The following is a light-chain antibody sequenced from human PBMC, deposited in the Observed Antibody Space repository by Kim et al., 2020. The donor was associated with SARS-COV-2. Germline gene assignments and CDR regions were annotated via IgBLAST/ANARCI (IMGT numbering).Light chain of an antibody. CDR1: VLEKKY. Sequence: GSPGQAARRTCSGVVLEKKYSRCIQQKQGQAPVLGIYKDSERPSGIPGRFSGSGSGTTVTLTISGAQVEDEADYYCYSAADNKRVFGGGTQLTVL. J-gene: IGLJ2*01. CDR3: YSAADNKRV. CDR2: KDS. V-gene: IGLV3-27*01.